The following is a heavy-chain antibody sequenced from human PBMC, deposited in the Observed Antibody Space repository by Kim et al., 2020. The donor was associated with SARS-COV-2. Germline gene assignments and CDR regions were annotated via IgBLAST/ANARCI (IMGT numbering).Heavy chain of an antibody. J-gene: IGHJ5*02. CDR3: ARDQSSSSSWWFDP. Sequence: ASVKVSCRSSGYVFTSHWMHWVRQAPGQGLEWMGVINPSGGATGYAQKFQGRVTLTRDTSTSTDYMELSSLTSEDSAVYYCARDQSSSSSWWFDPWGQGTLVIVSS. CDR1: GYVFTSHW. CDR2: INPSGGAT. V-gene: IGHV1-46*01. D-gene: IGHD6-6*01.